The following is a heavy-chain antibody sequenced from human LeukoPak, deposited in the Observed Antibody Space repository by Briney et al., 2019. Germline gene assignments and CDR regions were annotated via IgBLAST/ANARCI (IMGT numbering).Heavy chain of an antibody. V-gene: IGHV3-30*02. CDR3: AKDSAYYFDY. CDR1: GFTFSSYG. Sequence: GGSLRLSCAAPGFTFSSYGMHWVRQAPGKGLEWVAFIRYDGSNKYYADSVKGRFTISRDNSKNTLYLQMNSLRAEDTAVYYCAKDSAYYFDYWGQGTLVTVSS. J-gene: IGHJ4*02. CDR2: IRYDGSNK. D-gene: IGHD1-26*01.